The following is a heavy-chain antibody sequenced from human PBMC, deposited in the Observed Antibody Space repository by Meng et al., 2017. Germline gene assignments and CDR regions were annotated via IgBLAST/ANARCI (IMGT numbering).Heavy chain of an antibody. CDR1: GGSLSGYY. V-gene: IGHV4-34*01. CDR2: INHSGST. Sequence: HVQLQEWGAGLLKPWETLSLTLAVYGGSLSGYYWNWIRQPPGKGLELIAEINHSGSTNYSPPVKSRVTISVDTSNSPFSLRLSSVTAADTALYYCARSGGRKSGGHAARYFDYWGQGALVTVSS. CDR3: ARSGGRKSGGHAARYFDY. D-gene: IGHD4-23*01. J-gene: IGHJ4*01.